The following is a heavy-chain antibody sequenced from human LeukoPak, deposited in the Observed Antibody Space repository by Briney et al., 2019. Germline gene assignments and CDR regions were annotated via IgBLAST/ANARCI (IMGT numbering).Heavy chain of an antibody. D-gene: IGHD4-11*01. CDR2: IIPIFGTA. Sequence: GASVKVSCKASGGTFSSYAISWVRQAPGQGLEWMGGIIPIFGTANYAQKFQGRVTITADKSTSTAYMELSSLRSEDTAVYYCARARTTVTKSDYYYYYMDVWGKGTTVTVSS. CDR1: GGTFSSYA. J-gene: IGHJ6*03. CDR3: ARARTTVTKSDYYYYYMDV. V-gene: IGHV1-69*06.